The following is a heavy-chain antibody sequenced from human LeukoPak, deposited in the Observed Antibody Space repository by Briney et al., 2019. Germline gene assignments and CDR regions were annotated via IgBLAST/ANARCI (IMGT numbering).Heavy chain of an antibody. Sequence: SETLSLTCAVYGGSFSGYYWSWIRQPPGKGLEWIGEINHSGSTIYNPSLKGRVTISLDTSKRQCSLKLASVTAADTAVYYCAREPGYCSGGSCYGGWFDPWGQGTLVTVSS. CDR1: GGSFSGYY. CDR2: INHSGST. J-gene: IGHJ5*02. CDR3: AREPGYCSGGSCYGGWFDP. D-gene: IGHD2-15*01. V-gene: IGHV4-34*01.